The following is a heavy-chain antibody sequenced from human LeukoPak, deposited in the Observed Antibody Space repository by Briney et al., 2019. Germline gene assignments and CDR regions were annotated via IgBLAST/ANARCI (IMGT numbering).Heavy chain of an antibody. CDR1: GFTFSSYA. J-gene: IGHJ6*02. V-gene: IGHV3-23*01. CDR3: AKDLKRAMVSHGMDV. CDR2: ISGSGGST. Sequence: GGSPRLSCAASGFTFSSYAMSWVRQAPGKGLEWVSAISGSGGSTYYADSVKGRFTISRDNSKNTLYLQMNSLRAEDTAVYYCAKDLKRAMVSHGMDVWGQGTTVTVSS. D-gene: IGHD5-18*01.